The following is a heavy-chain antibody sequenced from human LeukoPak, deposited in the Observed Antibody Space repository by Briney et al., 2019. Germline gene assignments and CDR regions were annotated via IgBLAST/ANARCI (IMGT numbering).Heavy chain of an antibody. CDR2: INPNSGGT. CDR3: ARVSRGLDAFDI. Sequence: GSSVKVSCKASGGTFSSYAISWVRQAPGQGLEWMGWINPNSGGTNYAQKFQGRVTMTRDTSISTAYMELSRLRSDDTAVYYCARVSRGLDAFDIWGQGTMVTVSS. V-gene: IGHV1-2*02. CDR1: GGTFSSYA. D-gene: IGHD2/OR15-2a*01. J-gene: IGHJ3*02.